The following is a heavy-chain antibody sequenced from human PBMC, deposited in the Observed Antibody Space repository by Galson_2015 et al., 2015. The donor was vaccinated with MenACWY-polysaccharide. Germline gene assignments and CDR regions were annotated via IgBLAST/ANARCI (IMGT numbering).Heavy chain of an antibody. Sequence: SVKVSCKASGYIFSNYYIHWLRQAPGQGPEWMGWINPSSRDTKYAEKFQGRVTMTRDTSITTAYMELSRLTFDDTAVYYCARDHYYDSSGYAEFWGQGTLVTVSS. CDR3: ARDHYYDSSGYAEF. CDR1: GYIFSNYY. D-gene: IGHD3-22*01. CDR2: INPSSRDT. J-gene: IGHJ4*02. V-gene: IGHV1-2*02.